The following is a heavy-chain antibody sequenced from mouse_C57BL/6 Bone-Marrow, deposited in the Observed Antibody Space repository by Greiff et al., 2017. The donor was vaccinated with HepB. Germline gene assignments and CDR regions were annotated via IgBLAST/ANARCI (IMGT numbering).Heavy chain of an antibody. D-gene: IGHD1-1*01. J-gene: IGHJ3*01. CDR3: ARDNYGSSWFAY. Sequence: VQLQQSGAELVKPGASVKISCKASGYAFSSYWMNWVKQRPGKGLEWIGQIYPGDGDTNYNGKFKGKATLTADKSSSTAYMRLSSLTSEDSAVYFCARDNYGSSWFAYWGQGTLVTVSA. CDR2: IYPGDGDT. V-gene: IGHV1-80*01. CDR1: GYAFSSYW.